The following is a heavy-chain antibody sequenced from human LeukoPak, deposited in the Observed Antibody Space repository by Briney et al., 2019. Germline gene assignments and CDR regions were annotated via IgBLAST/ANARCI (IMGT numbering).Heavy chain of an antibody. Sequence: PGGSLRLSCAASGFTFSSYWMSWVRQAPGKGLEWVANIKQDGSEKYYVDSVKGRFTISRDNAKNSLYLQMNNLRTEDTAVYYCARGQRAHVEWSPYMDVWGKGTTVTVSS. D-gene: IGHD3-3*01. V-gene: IGHV3-7*01. J-gene: IGHJ6*04. CDR1: GFTFSSYW. CDR3: ARGQRAHVEWSPYMDV. CDR2: IKQDGSEK.